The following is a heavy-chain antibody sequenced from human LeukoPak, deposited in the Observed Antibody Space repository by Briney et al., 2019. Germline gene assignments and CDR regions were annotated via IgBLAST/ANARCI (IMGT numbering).Heavy chain of an antibody. J-gene: IGHJ4*02. Sequence: GGSLRLSCAASGFTFSSYWMHWVRQTPGKGLMWVARIKSDGTTIYADSVKGRFTMFRDNAKNTLYLQMNSLRAEDTAVYYCARTYYDILTGYNPYFDYWGQGILVTVSS. CDR2: IKSDGTT. V-gene: IGHV3-74*01. CDR3: ARTYYDILTGYNPYFDY. D-gene: IGHD3-9*01. CDR1: GFTFSSYW.